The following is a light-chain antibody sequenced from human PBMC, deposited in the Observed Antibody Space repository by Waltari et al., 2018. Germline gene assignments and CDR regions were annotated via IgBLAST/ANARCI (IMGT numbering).Light chain of an antibody. V-gene: IGLV1-40*01. CDR3: QSYDSSLSEGV. CDR1: SPNNGAGFD. Sequence: QSVLTQPPSVSGAPGQRVTISCPGSSPNNGAGFDVHWSQHLPGTAPKLLIYGNTNRPSGVPDRFSGSKSGTSASLAITGLQAEDEADYYCQSYDSSLSEGVFGGGTKLTVL. J-gene: IGLJ2*01. CDR2: GNT.